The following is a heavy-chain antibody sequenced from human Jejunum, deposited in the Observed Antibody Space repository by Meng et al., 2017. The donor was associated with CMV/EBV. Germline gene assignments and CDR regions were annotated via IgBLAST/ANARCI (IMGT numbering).Heavy chain of an antibody. V-gene: IGHV3-23*03. J-gene: IGHJ6*02. CDR2: IFGGGSST. CDR1: GFAVSSYA. CDR3: TRESGYLI. D-gene: IGHD5-12*01. Sequence: ILSCAGSGFAVSSYAMSWVRQAPGKGPEWVSFIFGGGSSTYYADSVKGRFTISKDDSKNTLYLQMNSLRVEDTAVYYCTRESGYLIWGQGTTVTVSS.